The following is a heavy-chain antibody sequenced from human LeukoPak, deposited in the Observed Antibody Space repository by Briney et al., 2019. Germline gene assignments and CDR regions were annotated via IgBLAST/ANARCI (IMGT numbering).Heavy chain of an antibody. J-gene: IGHJ4*02. V-gene: IGHV4-59*12. CDR1: GGSISSYY. Sequence: SETLSLTCTVSGGSISSYYWSWIRQPPGKGLEWIGYIYYSGSTYYNPSLRGRVTISVDKSKNQFSLKLTSATAADTAVYYCARNGEKYFDYWGQGTLVTVSS. D-gene: IGHD2-8*01. CDR2: IYYSGST. CDR3: ARNGEKYFDY.